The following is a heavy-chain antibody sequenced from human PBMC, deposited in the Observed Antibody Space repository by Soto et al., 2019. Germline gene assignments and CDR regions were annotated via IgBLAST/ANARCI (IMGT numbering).Heavy chain of an antibody. CDR3: ARVTAMVAGPFDY. J-gene: IGHJ4*02. Sequence: APVKVSCKASGYTFTSYSIHWVRQAPGQRPEWMGWVNAGNGNTKYSQKFQGRLTITRDTSASTAYMELSSLISEDTAVIYCARVTAMVAGPFDYWGQGTQVTVSS. CDR2: VNAGNGNT. CDR1: GYTFTSYS. D-gene: IGHD5-18*01. V-gene: IGHV1-3*01.